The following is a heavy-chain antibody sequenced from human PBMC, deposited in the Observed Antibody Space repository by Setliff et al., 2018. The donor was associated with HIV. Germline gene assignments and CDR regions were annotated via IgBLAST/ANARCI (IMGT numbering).Heavy chain of an antibody. D-gene: IGHD3-16*01. V-gene: IGHV4-38-2*01. CDR3: ARWVTFGGAKNAFDI. J-gene: IGHJ3*02. CDR2: MFRTGTS. Sequence: SETLSLTCAVSGYSIRSGYYWGWIRQSPGKGLEWIGTMFRTGTSYYNPSLTSRVTISQDTSKNQFSLELTSVTAADTAVYYCARWVTFGGAKNAFDIWGQGTMVTVSS. CDR1: GYSIRSGYY.